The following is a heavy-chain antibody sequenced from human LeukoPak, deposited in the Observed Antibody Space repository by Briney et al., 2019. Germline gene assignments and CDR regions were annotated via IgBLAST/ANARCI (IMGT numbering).Heavy chain of an antibody. CDR1: GFTFSSYS. Sequence: PGGSLRLSCAASGFTFSSYSMNWVRQAPGKGLEWVSYISSSSGTIYYADSVKGRFTISRDNAKNSLYLQMNSLRAEDTAVYYCARVAARGSDYWGQGTLVTVSS. CDR3: ARVAARGSDY. J-gene: IGHJ4*02. D-gene: IGHD6-6*01. V-gene: IGHV3-48*01. CDR2: ISSSSGTI.